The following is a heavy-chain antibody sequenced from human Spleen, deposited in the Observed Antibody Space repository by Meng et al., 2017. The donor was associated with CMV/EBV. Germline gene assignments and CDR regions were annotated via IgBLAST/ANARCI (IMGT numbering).Heavy chain of an antibody. CDR1: TFCSSS. J-gene: IGHJ4*02. D-gene: IGHD3-16*02. CDR2: ITPAFETA. CDR3: ARGPSITVGGVIIWPLED. V-gene: IGHV1-69*05. Sequence: TFCSSSLSWVRQAPGQGLEWMGGITPAFETADYAQKFRDRVTITTDDSATTAYMEMSSLGSEDTAVYFCARGPSITVGGVIIWPLEDWGQGTLVTVSS.